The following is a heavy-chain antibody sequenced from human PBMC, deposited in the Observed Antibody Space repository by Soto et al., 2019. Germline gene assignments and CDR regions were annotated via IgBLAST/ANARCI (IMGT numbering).Heavy chain of an antibody. D-gene: IGHD3-22*01. CDR2: MFYSGTT. CDR3: ARVSIPYCYPTSGQYYFDH. CDR1: GGSVSSGSYY. J-gene: IGHJ4*02. V-gene: IGHV4-61*01. Sequence: SETLSLTCTVSGGSVSSGSYYWSWIRQPPGMGLEWVGYMFYSGTTNYNPSLKSRVTMSLYTSKNHFSLQLSSVTAADTAVYYCARVSIPYCYPTSGQYYFDHWGQGTQVTVSS.